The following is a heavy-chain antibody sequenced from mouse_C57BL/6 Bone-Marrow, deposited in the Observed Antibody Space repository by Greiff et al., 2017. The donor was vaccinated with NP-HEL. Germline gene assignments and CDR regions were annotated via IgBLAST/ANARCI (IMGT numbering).Heavy chain of an antibody. J-gene: IGHJ4*01. CDR1: GFNIKNTY. CDR2: IDPANGNT. D-gene: IGHD2-4*01. V-gene: IGHV14-3*01. CDR3: ASIYYDFRYAMDY. Sequence: EVQLQQSVAELVRPGASVKLSCTASGFNIKNTYMHWVKQRPEQGLEWIGRIDPANGNTKYAPKFQGKATITAATSSNTAYLQLSSLTSEDTAIYYCASIYYDFRYAMDYWGQGTSVTVSS.